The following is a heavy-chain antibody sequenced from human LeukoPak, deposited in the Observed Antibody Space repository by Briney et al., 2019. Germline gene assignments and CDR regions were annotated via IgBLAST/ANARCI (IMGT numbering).Heavy chain of an antibody. V-gene: IGHV3-23*01. CDR3: AKDCKFSSQPSYYDSSGYYQCFDY. CDR1: GFTFSSYA. J-gene: IGHJ4*02. Sequence: PGGSLRLSCAASGFTFSSYAMSWVRQAPGKGLEWVSAISGSGGSTYYADSVKGRFTISRDNSKNTLYLQMNSLRAEDTAVYYCAKDCKFSSQPSYYDSSGYYQCFDYWGQGTLVTVSS. D-gene: IGHD3-22*01. CDR2: ISGSGGST.